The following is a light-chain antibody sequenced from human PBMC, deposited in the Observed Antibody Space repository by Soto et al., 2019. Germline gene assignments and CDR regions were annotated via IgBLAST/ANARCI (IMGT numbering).Light chain of an antibody. CDR2: EAS. CDR3: QQSNSLSWT. J-gene: IGKJ1*01. Sequence: DIQMTQSPSTLSASVGDRVTITCRASQGISRWLAWYQQKPGRAPKLLIYEASILESGVPSRFSGSGSGTEFTLTISSLQPSFFATYYCQQSNSLSWTFGQGTKLDSK. V-gene: IGKV1-5*01. CDR1: QGISRW.